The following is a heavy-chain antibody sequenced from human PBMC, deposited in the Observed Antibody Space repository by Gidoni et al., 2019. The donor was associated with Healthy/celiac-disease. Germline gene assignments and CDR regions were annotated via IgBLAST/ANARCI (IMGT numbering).Heavy chain of an antibody. CDR1: GVTFSSYA. J-gene: IGHJ4*02. D-gene: IGHD1-1*01. CDR2: IIPIFGTA. V-gene: IGHV1-69*06. CDR3: ASGHDATSPFDY. Sequence: QVQLVQSGAEVKKPGSSVTVSFKASGVTFSSYAISWVRQAPGQGLEWMGGIIPIFGTANYAQKVQGRVTITADKSTSTAYMELSSLRSEDTAVYYCASGHDATSPFDYWGQGTLVTVSS.